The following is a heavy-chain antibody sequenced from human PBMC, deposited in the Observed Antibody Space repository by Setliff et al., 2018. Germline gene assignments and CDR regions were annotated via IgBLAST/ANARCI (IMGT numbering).Heavy chain of an antibody. CDR1: GGTFSDYY. CDR2: IKHSGST. D-gene: IGHD1-1*01. Sequence: PSETLSLTCAASGGTFSDYYWTWIRQHPEKGLEWIGEIKHSGSTNYNPSLKSRVTISVDTSKNQFSLNLTSVTAADTAVYYCVREGYSEYFQDWGRGTLVTVSS. V-gene: IGHV4-34*08. J-gene: IGHJ1*01. CDR3: VREGYSEYFQD.